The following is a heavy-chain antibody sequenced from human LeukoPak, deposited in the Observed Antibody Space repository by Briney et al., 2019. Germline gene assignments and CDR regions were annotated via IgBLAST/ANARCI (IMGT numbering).Heavy chain of an antibody. V-gene: IGHV3-7*01. CDR2: IKQDGSEK. Sequence: GGSLRLSCAASGFTFSSYWMSWVRQAPGKGLEWVANIKQDGSEKYYVDSVKGRFTISRDNAKNSLYLQMNSLRAEDTAVYYCARLKYYDSSGYRNWGQGTLVTVSS. CDR1: GFTFSSYW. CDR3: ARLKYYDSSGYRN. J-gene: IGHJ4*02. D-gene: IGHD3-22*01.